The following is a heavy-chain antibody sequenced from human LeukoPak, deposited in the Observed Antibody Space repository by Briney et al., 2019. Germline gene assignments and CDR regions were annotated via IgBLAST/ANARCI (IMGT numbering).Heavy chain of an antibody. CDR3: ARGQPPYYYYYMDV. Sequence: EASVKVSCKASGYTFTGYYMHWVRQAPGQGLEWMGWINPNSGGTNYAQKFQGRVTMTRDTSISIAYMELSRLRSDDTAVYYCARGQPPYYYYYMDVWGKGTTVTVSS. J-gene: IGHJ6*03. V-gene: IGHV1-2*02. D-gene: IGHD2-2*01. CDR1: GYTFTGYY. CDR2: INPNSGGT.